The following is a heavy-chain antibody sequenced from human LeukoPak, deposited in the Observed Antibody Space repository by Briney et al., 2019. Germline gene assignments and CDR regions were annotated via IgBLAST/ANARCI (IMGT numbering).Heavy chain of an antibody. V-gene: IGHV4-59*01. D-gene: IGHD6-6*01. CDR3: ASISSSGFKTFDY. CDR2: IYYSGST. Sequence: SETLSLTCTVSGGFISSYYWSWIRQPPGKGLEWIGYIYYSGSTNYNPSLKSRVTISLDTSKNQFSLKLSSVTAADTAAYYCASISSSGFKTFDYWGQGTLVTVSS. CDR1: GGFISSYY. J-gene: IGHJ4*02.